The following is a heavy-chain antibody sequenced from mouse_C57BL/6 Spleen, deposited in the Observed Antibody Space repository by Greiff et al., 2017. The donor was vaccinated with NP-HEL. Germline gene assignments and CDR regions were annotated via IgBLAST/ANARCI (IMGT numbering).Heavy chain of an antibody. J-gene: IGHJ3*01. CDR1: GYTFTSYW. CDR2: INPSSGYT. Sequence: VQRVESGAELAKPGASVKLSCKASGYTFTSYWMHWVKQRPGQGLEWIGYINPSSGYTKYNQKFKDKATLTADKSSSTAYMQLSSLTYEDSAVYYCAKDGSSYGGFAYWGQGTLVTVSA. CDR3: AKDGSSYGGFAY. V-gene: IGHV1-7*01. D-gene: IGHD1-1*01.